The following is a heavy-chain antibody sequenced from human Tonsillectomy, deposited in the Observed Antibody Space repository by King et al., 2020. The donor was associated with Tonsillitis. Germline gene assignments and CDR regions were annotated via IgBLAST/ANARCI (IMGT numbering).Heavy chain of an antibody. CDR1: GGSISSYY. CDR3: ARVIAEYYDSSGYLSYFDY. Sequence: QLQESGPGLVKPSETLSLTCTVSGGSISSYYWSWIRQPPGKGLEWIGYIYYSGSTNYNPSLKSRVTISVDTSKNQFSLKLSSVTAADTAVYYCARVIAEYYDSSGYLSYFDYWGQGTLVTVSS. J-gene: IGHJ4*02. CDR2: IYYSGST. D-gene: IGHD3-22*01. V-gene: IGHV4-59*01.